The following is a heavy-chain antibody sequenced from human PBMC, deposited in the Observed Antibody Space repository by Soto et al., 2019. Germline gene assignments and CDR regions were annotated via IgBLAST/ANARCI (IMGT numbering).Heavy chain of an antibody. Sequence: SETLSLTCSVSGGSISSSSYYWGWIRQPPGKGLEWIGSLYYSGSTYYNPSLKTRVTMSVDTSKNQFSLKLSSVTATDTAVYYCARRHYDILDVWGQETTVT. CDR1: GGSISSSSYY. D-gene: IGHD3-9*01. CDR2: LYYSGST. J-gene: IGHJ6*02. CDR3: ARRHYDILDV. V-gene: IGHV4-39*01.